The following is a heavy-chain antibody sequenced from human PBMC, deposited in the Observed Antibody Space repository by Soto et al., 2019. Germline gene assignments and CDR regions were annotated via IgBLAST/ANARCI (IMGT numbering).Heavy chain of an antibody. CDR1: GGFVSSGSYY. D-gene: IGHD1-1*01. Sequence: QVQLQQWGAGLLKPSETLSPTCAVYGGFVSSGSYYWSWIRQPPGKGLDGIGEMSNSGGTPFNPSLKRRVTISVDTSKNQFSLKMGSVTAADTALYYCARVERGTATTVVDAFDIWGPGTMVTVSS. J-gene: IGHJ3*02. V-gene: IGHV4-34*01. CDR3: ARVERGTATTVVDAFDI. CDR2: MSNSGGT.